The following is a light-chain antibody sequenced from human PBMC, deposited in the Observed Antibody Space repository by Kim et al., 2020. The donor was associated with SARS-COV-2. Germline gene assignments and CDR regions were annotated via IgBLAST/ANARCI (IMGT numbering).Light chain of an antibody. J-gene: IGKJ4*01. Sequence: EIGMTQSPATLSVPPGERATLSCRASQSVSTNLAWYQQKPGQALRLLIYGASTRTTGIPARFSGSGSGTEFTLTISSLQSEDFAVYYCQEYNNWPRLTFGGGTKVDIK. CDR3: QEYNNWPRLT. V-gene: IGKV3-15*01. CDR1: QSVSTN. CDR2: GAS.